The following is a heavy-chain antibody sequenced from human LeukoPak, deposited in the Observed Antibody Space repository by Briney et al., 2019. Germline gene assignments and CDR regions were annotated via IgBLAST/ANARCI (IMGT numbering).Heavy chain of an antibody. Sequence: SETLSLTCTVSGGSISTYYWSWIRQPAGKGLEWIGRIYTNENTNYNPSLRRRVTMSVDTSKNQFSLKLSSVTAADTAVHYCARAAAAAGGQYFDYWGQGTLVAVSS. CDR1: GGSISTYY. J-gene: IGHJ4*02. CDR2: IYTNENT. D-gene: IGHD6-13*01. V-gene: IGHV4-4*07. CDR3: ARAAAAAGGQYFDY.